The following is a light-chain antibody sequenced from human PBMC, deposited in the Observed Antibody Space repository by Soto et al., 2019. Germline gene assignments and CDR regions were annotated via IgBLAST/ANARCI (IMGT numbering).Light chain of an antibody. CDR2: AAT. J-gene: IGKJ4*01. Sequence: AIQMAQSPSSLSASVGDRVTITCRASQGIGNDVGWYQQKPGKAPKLLLYAATTLQSGVPSRFSGTRSGTDFTLTLSRLQPEDFATYYCLQDHNYPLTFGGGTKVEIK. CDR1: QGIGND. V-gene: IGKV1-6*02. CDR3: LQDHNYPLT.